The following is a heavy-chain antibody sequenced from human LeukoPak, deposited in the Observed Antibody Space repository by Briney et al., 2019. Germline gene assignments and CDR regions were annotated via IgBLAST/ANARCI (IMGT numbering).Heavy chain of an antibody. Sequence: SETLSLTCTVSGGSISSYYWSWIRQPAGKGLEWIGRIYTSGSTNYNPSLKGRVTISVDTSKNQFSLRLTSVTAADTAVYYCARDLGLYCSSTSCPFDPWGQGTLVTVSS. CDR1: GGSISSYY. V-gene: IGHV4-4*07. CDR2: IYTSGST. J-gene: IGHJ5*02. D-gene: IGHD2-2*01. CDR3: ARDLGLYCSSTSCPFDP.